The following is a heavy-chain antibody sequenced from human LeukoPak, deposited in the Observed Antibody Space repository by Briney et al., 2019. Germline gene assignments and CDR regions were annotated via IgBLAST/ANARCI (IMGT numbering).Heavy chain of an antibody. V-gene: IGHV4-38-2*01. D-gene: IGHD2-8*01. CDR2: MYHSGST. CDR1: GYSISSGSY. Sequence: PSETLSLTCAVSGYSISSGSYWGWIRQPPGKGLEYIGSMYHSGSTYYSPSLKSRVTISVDTSKNQFSLNLRSVTAADTAVYYCARQSNTLIYPRQFASWGQGTQVTVPS. CDR3: ARQSNTLIYPRQFAS. J-gene: IGHJ4*02.